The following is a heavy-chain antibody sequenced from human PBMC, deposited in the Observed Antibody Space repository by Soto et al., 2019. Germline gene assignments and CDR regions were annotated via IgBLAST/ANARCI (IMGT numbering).Heavy chain of an antibody. CDR3: ATAPPQLGFYYFDY. J-gene: IGHJ4*02. D-gene: IGHD2-2*01. CDR2: FDPEDGET. V-gene: IGHV1-24*01. CDR1: GYTLTELS. Sequence: AASVKVSCKVSGYTLTELSMHWVRQAPGKGLEWMGGFDPEDGETIYAQKFQGRVTMTEDTSTDTAYMELSGLRSEDTAVYYCATAPPQLGFYYFDYWGQGTLVTVSS.